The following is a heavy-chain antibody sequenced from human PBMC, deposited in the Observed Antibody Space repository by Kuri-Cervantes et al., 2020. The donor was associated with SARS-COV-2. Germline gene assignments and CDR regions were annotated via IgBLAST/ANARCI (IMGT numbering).Heavy chain of an antibody. J-gene: IGHJ5*02. V-gene: IGHV3-64*02. CDR1: GFTFSSYA. D-gene: IGHD1-26*01. CDR2: ISSNGGST. Sequence: GESLKISCAASGFTFSSYAMHWVRQAPGKGLEYVSAISSNGGSTYYADSVKGRFTISRDNSKNTLYLQMGSLRSEDTAVYYCARAEEYSGIPNPKPFDPWGQEPWSPSPQ. CDR3: ARAEEYSGIPNPKPFDP.